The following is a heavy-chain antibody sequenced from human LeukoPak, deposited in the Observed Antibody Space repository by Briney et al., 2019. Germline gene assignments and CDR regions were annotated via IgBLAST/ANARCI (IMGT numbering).Heavy chain of an antibody. CDR1: GYTFTGYY. CDR3: ARDPRSTVVTQPADY. V-gene: IGHV1-2*02. D-gene: IGHD4-23*01. CDR2: INPNSGGT. Sequence: GASVKVSCKASGYTFTGYYMHWVRQAPGQGLEWMGWINPNSGGTNYAQKFQGRVTMTRDTSISTAYMELSRLRSDDTAVYYCARDPRSTVVTQPADYWGQGTLVTVSS. J-gene: IGHJ4*02.